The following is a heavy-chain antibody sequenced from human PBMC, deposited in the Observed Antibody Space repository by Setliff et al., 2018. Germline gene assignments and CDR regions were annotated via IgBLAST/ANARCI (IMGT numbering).Heavy chain of an antibody. J-gene: IGHJ4*02. Sequence: SETLSLTCAVSGGSISSGGYSWSWIRQPPGKGLEWIGYIYHSGSTYYNPSLKSRVTISVDRSKNQFSLELRSLTAADTALYYCARGGGYGSEGSFHNAPFDYWGQGMLVTVSS. CDR2: IYHSGST. V-gene: IGHV4-30-2*01. CDR1: GGSISSGGYS. CDR3: ARGGGYGSEGSFHNAPFDY. D-gene: IGHD3-10*01.